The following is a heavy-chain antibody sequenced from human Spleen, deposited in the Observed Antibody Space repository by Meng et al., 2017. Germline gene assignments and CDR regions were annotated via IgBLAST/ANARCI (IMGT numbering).Heavy chain of an antibody. V-gene: IGHV1-2*06. D-gene: IGHD6-25*01. Sequence: QFRLLSAGPEVKKPGASVKVSCKPSGYNVPDYHIHWARRAPGQGLELMGRINPKSGDTHYAQKFQARVTMTGDTSISTAYMELSGLRSDDTAMYYCARDEDISAAGKLFGDYWGQGTLVTVSS. J-gene: IGHJ4*02. CDR1: GYNVPDYH. CDR2: INPKSGDT. CDR3: ARDEDISAAGKLFGDY.